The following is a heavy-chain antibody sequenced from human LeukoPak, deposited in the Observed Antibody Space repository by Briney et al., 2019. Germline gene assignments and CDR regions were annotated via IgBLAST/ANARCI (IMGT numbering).Heavy chain of an antibody. CDR2: INPYSGDT. Sequence: ASVKVSCKASGYTFTSYYIHWVRQAPGQGLEWVGWINPYSGDTDYAQNLRGRVTLTTDTSTSTAYMELRSLRSDDSAVYYCARPQATGAGYYFDSWGQGTLVSVSS. CDR1: GYTFTSYY. CDR3: ARPQATGAGYYFDS. D-gene: IGHD6-13*01. J-gene: IGHJ4*02. V-gene: IGHV1-18*04.